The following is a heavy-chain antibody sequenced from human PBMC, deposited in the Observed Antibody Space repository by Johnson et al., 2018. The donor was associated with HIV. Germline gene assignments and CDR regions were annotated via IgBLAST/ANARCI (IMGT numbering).Heavy chain of an antibody. V-gene: IGHV3-9*01. CDR3: AREAAADAFDI. Sequence: VQLVESGGGLVQPGGSLRLSCAASGFAFRTYGMSWVRQAPGKGLEWVSGISWNSGSIGYADSVEGRFTISRDNAKNSLYLQMNSLRAEDTAVYYCAREAAADAFDIWGQGTMVTVSS. J-gene: IGHJ3*02. D-gene: IGHD6-13*01. CDR1: GFAFRTYG. CDR2: ISWNSGSI.